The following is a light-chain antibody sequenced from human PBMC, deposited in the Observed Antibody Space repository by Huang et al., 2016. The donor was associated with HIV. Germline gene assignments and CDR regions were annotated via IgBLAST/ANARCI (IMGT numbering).Light chain of an antibody. CDR1: KSVRNNY. J-gene: IGKJ2*01. CDR2: DAH. CDR3: QQYSTSSYT. Sequence: IVLTQSPATLSLSPGERATLTCGASKSVRNNYLAWYQQKPGLAPRLLIYDAHVRATGIPDRFSGSGSGTDFTLTIIRLEPEEFAMYYCQQYSTSSYTFGQGTKVDI. V-gene: IGKV3D-20*01.